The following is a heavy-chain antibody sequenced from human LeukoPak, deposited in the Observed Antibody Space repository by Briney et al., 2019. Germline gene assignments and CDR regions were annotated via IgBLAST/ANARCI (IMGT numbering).Heavy chain of an antibody. V-gene: IGHV5-51*01. CDR2: IYPGDSDT. J-gene: IGHJ4*02. CDR1: GYIFTTFW. D-gene: IGHD5-12*01. Sequence: GESLRISCKASGYIFTTFWIGWVRQMPGKGLEWMGIIYPGDSDTRYSPSFQGQVTISVDKSISTAYLQWNSLKASDTAMYFCARRSGYDLVWGQGTLVTVSS. CDR3: ARRSGYDLV.